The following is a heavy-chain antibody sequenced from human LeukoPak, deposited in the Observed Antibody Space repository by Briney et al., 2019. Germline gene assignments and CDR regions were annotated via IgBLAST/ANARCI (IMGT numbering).Heavy chain of an antibody. CDR1: VGTFSSYA. V-gene: IGHV1-69*13. CDR2: IFTIFGTA. CDR3: ARGYYYGSGLQWYYYDMDV. D-gene: IGHD3-10*01. Sequence: GASVKDSCMASVGTFSSYAISSVRQAPGEGLEWMGGIFTIFGTANYAQKYQGIVTITADESTSTAYMELSSLRSEDTAVYYCARGYYYGSGLQWYYYDMDVWGKGTTVTISS. J-gene: IGHJ6*03.